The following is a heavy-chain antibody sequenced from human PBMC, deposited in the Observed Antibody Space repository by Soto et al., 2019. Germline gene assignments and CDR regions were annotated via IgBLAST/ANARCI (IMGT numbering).Heavy chain of an antibody. CDR1: GYTFTSYA. V-gene: IGHV1-3*01. CDR3: VRGPGGAEGPGDS. J-gene: IGHJ4*02. CDR2: INAGNGNT. D-gene: IGHD2-15*01. Sequence: QVQLVQSGAEVKKPGASVKVSCKASGYTFTSYAMHWVRQAPGQRLEWMGWINAGNGNTKYSQKFQGRVTITRDTSAGSGYMELFCLRSEDTAVYYCVRGPGGAEGPGDSWGQGTLVTVSS.